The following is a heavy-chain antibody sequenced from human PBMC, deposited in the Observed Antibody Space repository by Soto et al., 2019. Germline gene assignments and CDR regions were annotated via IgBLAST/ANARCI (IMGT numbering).Heavy chain of an antibody. Sequence: QVQLQESGPGLVKPSQTLSLTCTVSGGSISSGDYYWSWIRQPPGKGLEGIGYIYYSGSTYYNPSLKSRVTITVDTSKNQFSLKLSSVTAADTAVYYCARGPKTYDYVWGSYRGASDIWGQGTMVTVSS. D-gene: IGHD3-16*01. CDR1: GGSISSGDYY. CDR3: ARGPKTYDYVWGSYRGASDI. V-gene: IGHV4-30-4*01. J-gene: IGHJ3*02. CDR2: IYYSGST.